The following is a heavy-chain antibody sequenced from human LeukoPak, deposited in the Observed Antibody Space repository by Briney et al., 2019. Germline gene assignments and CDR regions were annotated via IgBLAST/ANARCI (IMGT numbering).Heavy chain of an antibody. CDR3: SRVAQSGPTGWFDP. CDR2: ISSTGSYI. D-gene: IGHD1-1*01. J-gene: IGHJ5*02. CDR1: GFNLNSYM. Sequence: GGSLRLSCAASGFNLNSYMLNWVRQAPGKGLEWVSPISSTGSYIYHADSVKGRFTISRDNPGNVVYLQMDSLRAEDTAVYYCSRVAQSGPTGWFDPWGQGTLATVSP. V-gene: IGHV3-21*01.